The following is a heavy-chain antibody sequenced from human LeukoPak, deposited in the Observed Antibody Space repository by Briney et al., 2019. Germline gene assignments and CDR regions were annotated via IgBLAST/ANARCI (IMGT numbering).Heavy chain of an antibody. Sequence: SETLSLTCTVSGDSISSSSYYWSWIRQPPGKGLEWIGEINHSGSTNYNPSLKSRVTISVDTSKNQFSLKLSSVTAADTAVYYCARGLGTVAAAGGWFDPWGQGTLVTVSS. V-gene: IGHV4-39*07. CDR2: INHSGST. D-gene: IGHD6-13*01. CDR3: ARGLGTVAAAGGWFDP. CDR1: GDSISSSSYY. J-gene: IGHJ5*02.